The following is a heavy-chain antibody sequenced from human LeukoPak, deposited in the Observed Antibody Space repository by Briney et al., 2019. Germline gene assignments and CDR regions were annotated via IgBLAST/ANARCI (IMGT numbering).Heavy chain of an antibody. Sequence: GGSLRLSCAASGFAFSSYAMSWVRQAPGKGLEWVSAISSSGGSTYYADSVKGRFTISRDNSKNTLYLQMNSLRGEDTAEYYCAKGFWNLDYWGQGTLVTVSS. CDR1: GFAFSSYA. CDR3: AKGFWNLDY. CDR2: ISSSGGST. V-gene: IGHV3-23*01. J-gene: IGHJ4*02. D-gene: IGHD1-1*01.